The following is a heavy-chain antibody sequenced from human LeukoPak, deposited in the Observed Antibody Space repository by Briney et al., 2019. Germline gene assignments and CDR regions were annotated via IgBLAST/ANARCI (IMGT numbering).Heavy chain of an antibody. D-gene: IGHD2-2*01. CDR3: ASSLGYCSSTSCSPLDY. CDR2: IYHSGST. Sequence: SQTLSLTCAVSGGSISSGGYSWSWIRQPPGKGLEWIGYIYHSGSTYYNPSLKSRVTISVDRSKNQFSLKLSSVTAADTAVYYCASSLGYCSSTSCSPLDYWGQGTLVTVSS. CDR1: GGSISSGGYS. V-gene: IGHV4-30-2*01. J-gene: IGHJ4*02.